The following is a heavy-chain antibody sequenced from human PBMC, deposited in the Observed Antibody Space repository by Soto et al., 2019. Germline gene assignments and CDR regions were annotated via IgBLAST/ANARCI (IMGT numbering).Heavy chain of an antibody. CDR2: IYHSGST. CDR3: ATSALYFYGGIDY. CDR1: GGSISSTNW. D-gene: IGHD4-17*01. V-gene: IGHV4-4*02. J-gene: IGHJ4*02. Sequence: SETLSLTCAVSGGSISSTNWWSWVRQPPGKGLEWVGEIYHSGSTNYNPSLKSRVAISVDTFKNKFSLKLTSVTAADTAVYYCATSALYFYGGIDYWGPGTLVTVSS.